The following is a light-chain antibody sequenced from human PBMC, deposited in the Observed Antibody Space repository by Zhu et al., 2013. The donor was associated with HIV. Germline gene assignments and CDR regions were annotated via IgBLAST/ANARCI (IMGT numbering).Light chain of an antibody. CDR3: SSYTSSGTHV. J-gene: IGLJ1*01. V-gene: IGLV2-14*01. CDR2: EVS. CDR1: SSDVGGYNY. Sequence: QSALTQPASVSGSPGQSITISCTGTSSDVGGYNYVSWYQQYPGKAPKLMIYEVSNRPSGVPNRFSGSKSGNTASLTISGLQAEDEADYYCSSYTSSGTHVFGTGTKVTVL.